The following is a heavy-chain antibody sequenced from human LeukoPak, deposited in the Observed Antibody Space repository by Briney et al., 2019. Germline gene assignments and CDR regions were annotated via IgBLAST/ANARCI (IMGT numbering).Heavy chain of an antibody. CDR2: ISAYNGNT. J-gene: IGHJ4*02. Sequence: ASVKVSCKASGYTFTSYGISWVRQAPGQGLEWMGWISAYNGNTNYAQKLQGRVTMTTDTSTSTAYMELRSLRSDDTAVYYCARDGGDYDILTGLDYWGRGTLVTVSS. D-gene: IGHD3-9*01. CDR3: ARDGGDYDILTGLDY. CDR1: GYTFTSYG. V-gene: IGHV1-18*01.